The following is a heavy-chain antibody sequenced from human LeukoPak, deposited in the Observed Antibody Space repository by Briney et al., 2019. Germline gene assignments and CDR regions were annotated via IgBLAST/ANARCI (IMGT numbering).Heavy chain of an antibody. CDR1: GGSVTSYY. CDR3: ARAKKGIAVAGDAFDI. D-gene: IGHD6-19*01. Sequence: PSETLSLTCTVSGGSVTSYYWNWIRQPPGKGLEWIGRIYTSGSTNYNPSLKSRVTISVDTSKNQFSLKLSSVTAADTAVYYCARAKKGIAVAGDAFDIWGHGTMVTVSS. J-gene: IGHJ3*02. CDR2: IYTSGST. V-gene: IGHV4-4*08.